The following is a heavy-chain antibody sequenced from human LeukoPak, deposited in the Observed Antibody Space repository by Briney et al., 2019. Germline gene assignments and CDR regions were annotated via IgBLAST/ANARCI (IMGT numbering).Heavy chain of an antibody. CDR2: IYYSGNT. Sequence: GPLRLSCAASGFTFSSYSMNWVRQAPGKGLEWIGSIYYSGNTYYNPSLKSRVTISVDTSKKQFSLKLSSVTAADTAVYYCARLWFGESPYFQHWGQGTLVIVSS. CDR1: GFTFSSYSMN. V-gene: IGHV4-39*01. D-gene: IGHD3-10*01. J-gene: IGHJ1*01. CDR3: ARLWFGESPYFQH.